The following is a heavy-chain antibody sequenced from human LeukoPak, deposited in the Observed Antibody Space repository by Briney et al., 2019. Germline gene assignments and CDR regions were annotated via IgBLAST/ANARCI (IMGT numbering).Heavy chain of an antibody. CDR2: ISYDGSNK. Sequence: PGGSLRLSCAASGFTFSSYGMHWVRPAPGKGLEGVAVISYDGSNKYYADSVKGRFTISRDNSKNTLYLQMNSLRAEDTAVYYCAKDRRGDTYYYYGMDVWGKGTTVTVSS. CDR3: AKDRRGDTYYYYGMDV. D-gene: IGHD4-17*01. CDR1: GFTFSSYG. V-gene: IGHV3-30*18. J-gene: IGHJ6*04.